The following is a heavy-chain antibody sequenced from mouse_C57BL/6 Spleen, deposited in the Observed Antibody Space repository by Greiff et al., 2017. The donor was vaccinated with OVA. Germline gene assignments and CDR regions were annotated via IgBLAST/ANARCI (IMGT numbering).Heavy chain of an antibody. CDR3: AREGDYYYGSSWYFDV. V-gene: IGHV1-72*01. CDR2: IDPNRGGT. CDR1: GYTFTSYW. Sequence: VQLQQPGAELVKPGASVKLSCKASGYTFTSYWMHWVKQRPGRGLEWIGRIDPNRGGTKYNEKFTSKATLTVDKPSSTSYMQLSSLTSEDSAVYYCAREGDYYYGSSWYFDVWGTGTTVTVSS. J-gene: IGHJ1*03. D-gene: IGHD1-1*01.